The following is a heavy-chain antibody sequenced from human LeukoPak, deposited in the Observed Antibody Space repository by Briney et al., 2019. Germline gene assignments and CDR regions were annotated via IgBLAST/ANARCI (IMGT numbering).Heavy chain of an antibody. Sequence: GGSLRLSCAASGSTFSSYAMHWVRQAPGKGLEWVAVISYDGSNKYYADSVKGRFTISRDNSKNTLYLQMNSLRAEDTAVYYCASGYYYDSSGYFDYWGQGTLVTVSS. CDR2: ISYDGSNK. V-gene: IGHV3-30*04. J-gene: IGHJ4*02. CDR3: ASGYYYDSSGYFDY. D-gene: IGHD3-22*01. CDR1: GSTFSSYA.